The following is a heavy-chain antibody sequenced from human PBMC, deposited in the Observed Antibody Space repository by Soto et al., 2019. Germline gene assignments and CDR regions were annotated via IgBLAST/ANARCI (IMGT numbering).Heavy chain of an antibody. CDR1: GGSISSGNYY. V-gene: IGHV4-30-4*01. J-gene: IGHJ4*02. Sequence: QVQLQESGPGLVKPSQTLSLTCTVSGGSISSGNYYWSWIRQPPGKGLEWIGYIDYSGSTDYNPSLESRVTISIDTSKSQFSLSLTSVTAADTALYYCARLPHLGFCRSDRCDRDYWGQGTLVTVSA. D-gene: IGHD2-2*01. CDR2: IDYSGST. CDR3: ARLPHLGFCRSDRCDRDY.